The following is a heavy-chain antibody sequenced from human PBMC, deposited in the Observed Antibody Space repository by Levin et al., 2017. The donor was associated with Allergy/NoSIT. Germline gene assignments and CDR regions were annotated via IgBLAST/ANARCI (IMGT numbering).Heavy chain of an antibody. CDR1: GFIFSKYN. V-gene: IGHV3-48*02. CDR2: ISTTSSDM. Sequence: GGSLRLSCAASGFIFSKYNMNWVRQAPGTGPEWISFISTTSSDMSYTDSVKGRFTISRDNAKNSLYLQMNSLRDENTAVYYCAVTIGVSPAWGQGTLVTVSS. J-gene: IGHJ5*02. D-gene: IGHD4-17*01. CDR3: AVTIGVSPA.